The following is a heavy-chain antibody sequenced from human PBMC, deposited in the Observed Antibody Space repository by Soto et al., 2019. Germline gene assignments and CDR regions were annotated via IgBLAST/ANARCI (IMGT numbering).Heavy chain of an antibody. CDR2: IWYDGSNK. CDR1: GFTFSSYG. D-gene: IGHD5-12*01. CDR3: ARAGGYDWFDY. V-gene: IGHV3-33*01. J-gene: IGHJ4*02. Sequence: GGSLRLSCAASGFTFSSYGMHWVRQAPGKGLEWVAVIWYDGSNKYYADSVKGRFTISRDNSKNTLYLQMNSLRAEDTAVYYCARAGGYDWFDYWGQGTLVTVSA.